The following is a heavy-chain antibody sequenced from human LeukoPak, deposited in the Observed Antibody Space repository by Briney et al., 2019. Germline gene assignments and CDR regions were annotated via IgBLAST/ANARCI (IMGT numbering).Heavy chain of an antibody. D-gene: IGHD2-2*02. CDR1: GFTFSSYG. CDR3: ARDPRCSSTSCYISYAFDI. Sequence: GGSLRLSCAASGFTFSSYGMHWVRQAPGKGLEWVAVIWYDGSNKYYADSVKGRFTISRDNSKNTLYLQMNSLRAEDTAVYYCARDPRCSSTSCYISYAFDIWGKATMVTVSS. J-gene: IGHJ3*02. V-gene: IGHV3-33*01. CDR2: IWYDGSNK.